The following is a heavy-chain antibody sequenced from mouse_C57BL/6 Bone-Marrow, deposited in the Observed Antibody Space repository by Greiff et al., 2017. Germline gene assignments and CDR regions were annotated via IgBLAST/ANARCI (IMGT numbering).Heavy chain of an antibody. CDR2: INPNTGGT. J-gene: IGHJ4*01. Sequence: VHVKQSGPELVKPGASVKMSCKASGYTFTDYNMHWVKQSHGKSLEWIGYINPNTGGTSYNQKFKGKATLTVNKSSSTAYMELRSLTSEDSAVYYCASYGNYAYCYAMDYWGQGTSVTVSS. D-gene: IGHD2-1*01. CDR1: GYTFTDYN. V-gene: IGHV1-22*01. CDR3: ASYGNYAYCYAMDY.